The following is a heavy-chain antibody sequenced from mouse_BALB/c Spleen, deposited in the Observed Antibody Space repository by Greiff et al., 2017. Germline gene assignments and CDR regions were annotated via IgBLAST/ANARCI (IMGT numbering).Heavy chain of an antibody. J-gene: IGHJ2*01. V-gene: IGHV5-17*02. CDR1: GFTFSSFG. CDR2: ISSGSSTI. CDR3: ARSRYDDYFDY. D-gene: IGHD2-14*01. Sequence: EVKLVESGGGLVQPGGSRKLSCAASGFTFSSFGMHWVRQAPEKGLEWVAYISSGSSTIYYADTVKGRFTISRDNPKNTLFLQMTSLRSEDTAMYYCARSRYDDYFDYWGQGTTLTVSS.